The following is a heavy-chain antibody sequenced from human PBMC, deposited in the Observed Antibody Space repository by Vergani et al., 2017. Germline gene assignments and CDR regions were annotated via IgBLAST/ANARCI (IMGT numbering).Heavy chain of an antibody. CDR1: GGSISSGSYY. CDR2: ISTSGST. J-gene: IGHJ4*02. Sequence: QVQLQESGPGLVKPSQTLSLTCTVSGGSISSGSYYWSWIRQPAGKGLEWIGRISTSGSTNYNPSLKSRVTISLDTSKNQFSLKLNSLTAADTAVYYCARAAAAALYYWGQGTLVTVSS. D-gene: IGHD6-13*01. CDR3: ARAAAAALYY. V-gene: IGHV4-61*02.